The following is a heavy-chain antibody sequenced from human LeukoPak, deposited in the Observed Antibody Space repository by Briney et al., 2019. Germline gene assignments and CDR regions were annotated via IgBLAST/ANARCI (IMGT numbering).Heavy chain of an antibody. D-gene: IGHD6-19*01. CDR2: IYNSGST. CDR1: GGSISSYY. V-gene: IGHV4-59*01. J-gene: IGHJ4*02. Sequence: AETLSLTCTVSGGSISSYYWSWIRQPPGKGLEWIGYIYNSGSTNYNPSLKSRVTISVDTSKNQFSLKLSSVTAADTAVYYCARATYSSGWGTSDYWGRGTLVSVSS. CDR3: ARATYSSGWGTSDY.